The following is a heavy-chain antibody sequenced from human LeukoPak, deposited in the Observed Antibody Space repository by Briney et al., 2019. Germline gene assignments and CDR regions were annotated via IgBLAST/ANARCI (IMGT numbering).Heavy chain of an antibody. J-gene: IGHJ6*03. CDR3: ARGHSSSWYYYYYYTDV. Sequence: GGSLRLSCAASGFTFSSYGMHWVRQAPGKGLEWVAVIWYDGSNKYYADSVKGRFTISRDNSKNTLYLQMNSLRAEDTAVYYCARGHSSSWYYYYYYTDVWGKGTTVTVSS. V-gene: IGHV3-33*01. CDR2: IWYDGSNK. CDR1: GFTFSSYG. D-gene: IGHD6-13*01.